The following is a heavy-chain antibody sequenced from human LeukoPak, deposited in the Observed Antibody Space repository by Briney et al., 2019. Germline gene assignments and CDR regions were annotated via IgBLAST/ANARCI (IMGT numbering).Heavy chain of an antibody. Sequence: GGSLRLSCAASGFTFSSYAMSWVRQAPGKGLECVSTISGSGGNTFYADSVKGRFTVSRDNSENTLYLQMNSLTAEDTAVYYCARAIAALPRDAFDIWGQGTMVTVSS. CDR3: ARAIAALPRDAFDI. CDR2: ISGSGGNT. V-gene: IGHV3-23*01. J-gene: IGHJ3*02. CDR1: GFTFSSYA. D-gene: IGHD6-13*01.